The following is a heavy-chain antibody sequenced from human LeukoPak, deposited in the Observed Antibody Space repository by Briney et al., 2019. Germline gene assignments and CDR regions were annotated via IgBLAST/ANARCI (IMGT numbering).Heavy chain of an antibody. CDR2: ISGSGGST. CDR3: AKSPRWRAIVVVPTIFDY. V-gene: IGHV3-23*01. D-gene: IGHD3-22*01. CDR1: GFTFDDYG. Sequence: GGSLRLSCAASGFTFDDYGLSWVRQAPGGGLEWVSAISGSGGSTYYAGSVKGRFTISRDNSKNTLYLQMNSLRAEDTAVYYCAKSPRWRAIVVVPTIFDYWGQGTLVTVSS. J-gene: IGHJ4*02.